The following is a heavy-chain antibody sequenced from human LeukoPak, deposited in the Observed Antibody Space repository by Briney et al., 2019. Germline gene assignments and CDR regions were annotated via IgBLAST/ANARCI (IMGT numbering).Heavy chain of an antibody. D-gene: IGHD1-1*01. J-gene: IGHJ4*02. CDR1: GYSFTSYW. CDR3: ARLGYNWNDVTDY. V-gene: IGHV5-51*01. CDR2: TYPGDSDT. Sequence: GESLKISCKGSGYSFTSYWIGWVRQMPGKGLEWMGITYPGDSDTRYSPSSQGQVTISADKSISTAYLQWSSLKASDTAMYYCARLGYNWNDVTDYWGQGTLVTVFS.